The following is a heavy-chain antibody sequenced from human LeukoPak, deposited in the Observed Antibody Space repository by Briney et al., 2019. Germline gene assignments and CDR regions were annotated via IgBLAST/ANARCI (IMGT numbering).Heavy chain of an antibody. D-gene: IGHD4-11*01. CDR3: ARTTTAFDD. CDR2: VSDTGST. J-gene: IGHJ4*01. Sequence: PSETLSPTCTVPGGSINNYWSWIRQPPGKGRGWIGYVSDTGSTNYNPSLKSRVTISVDTSKNQFYLKLTSVTAAGAAVYYCARTTTAFDDWGHGTLVTVSS. CDR1: GGSINNY. V-gene: IGHV4-59*01.